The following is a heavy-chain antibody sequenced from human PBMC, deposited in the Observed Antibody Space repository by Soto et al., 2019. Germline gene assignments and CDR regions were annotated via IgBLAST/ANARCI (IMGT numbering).Heavy chain of an antibody. CDR1: GDSISITSYY. Sequence: QLQLQESGPGLVKPSETLSLTCTVSGDSISITSYYWGWVRQPPGKGLEWIGSIHYSGSTHYNRSLQSRVTISGDASKKQFSLKLRSVTAADTAVYYCASTKDETLYFDYWGQGTLVTVSS. CDR3: ASTKDETLYFDY. D-gene: IGHD2-15*01. J-gene: IGHJ4*02. CDR2: IHYSGST. V-gene: IGHV4-39*01.